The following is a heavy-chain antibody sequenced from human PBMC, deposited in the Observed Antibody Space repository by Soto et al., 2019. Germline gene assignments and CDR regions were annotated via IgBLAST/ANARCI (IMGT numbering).Heavy chain of an antibody. CDR1: GYSFTTYG. J-gene: IGHJ3*01. Sequence: QVQLVQSGAEVMKPGASVRVSCKASGYSFTTYGISWVRQAPGQELEYMGWISVYNGDTNYAQKLQGRVTMTTDTSTSTAYMELSSLRSDDTAIYYCARDRRDSVADRRSFDVWGQGTMVTVSS. D-gene: IGHD2-15*01. CDR2: ISVYNGDT. CDR3: ARDRRDSVADRRSFDV. V-gene: IGHV1-18*01.